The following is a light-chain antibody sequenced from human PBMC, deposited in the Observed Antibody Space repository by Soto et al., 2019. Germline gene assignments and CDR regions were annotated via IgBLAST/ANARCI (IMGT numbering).Light chain of an antibody. CDR2: EVS. V-gene: IGLV2-8*01. J-gene: IGLJ1*01. Sequence: SVLTQPPSASGSPGQSVTISCTGTSSDVGGYNYVSWYQQHPGKAPKLMIYEVSKRPSGVPDRFSGSKSSNTASLTVSGLQAEDEADYYCSSYAGSNNLGVFGTGTKVTVL. CDR1: SSDVGGYNY. CDR3: SSYAGSNNLGV.